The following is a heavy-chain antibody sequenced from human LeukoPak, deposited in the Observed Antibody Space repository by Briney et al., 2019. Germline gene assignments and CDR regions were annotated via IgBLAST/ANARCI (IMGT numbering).Heavy chain of an antibody. Sequence: GASVKVSCKASGYTFTSYDINWVRQAPGQGLEWMGGIIPIFGTANYAQKFQGRVTITADEPTSTAYMELSSLRSEDTAVYYCARDRYYDSSGYYPRLDDYWGQGTLVTVSS. CDR2: IIPIFGTA. CDR1: GYTFTSYD. CDR3: ARDRYYDSSGYYPRLDDY. V-gene: IGHV1-69*13. D-gene: IGHD3-22*01. J-gene: IGHJ4*02.